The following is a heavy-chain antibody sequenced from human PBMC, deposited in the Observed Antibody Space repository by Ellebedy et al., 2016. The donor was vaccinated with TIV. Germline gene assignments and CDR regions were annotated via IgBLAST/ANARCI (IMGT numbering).Heavy chain of an antibody. D-gene: IGHD6-19*01. CDR3: ARKSSVVAEAGFAY. V-gene: IGHV4-34*01. J-gene: IGHJ4*02. Sequence: SETLSLXXAVYVTSFSGYYWTWIRQSPEKGLEWIGEINHSGSTNYNPSLKSRVTISVDTSKNQFSLRLSSMTAADTAVYYCARKSSVVAEAGFAYWGQGTRVTVSS. CDR2: INHSGST. CDR1: VTSFSGYY.